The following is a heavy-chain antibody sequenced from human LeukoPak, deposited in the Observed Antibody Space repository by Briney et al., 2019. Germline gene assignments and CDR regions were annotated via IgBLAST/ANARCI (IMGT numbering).Heavy chain of an antibody. Sequence: GGSLRLSCAASGFTFTIFGLNWVRQAPGKGPEWVSYIDARSDITYYADSVQGRFTISRDNAKESVFLQMNSLRADDTAVYYCARTYDFGRGPPGDAFDNWGPGTLVIVSS. CDR2: IDARSDIT. CDR1: GFTFTIFG. CDR3: ARTYDFGRGPPGDAFDN. J-gene: IGHJ3*02. D-gene: IGHD3-3*01. V-gene: IGHV3-48*01.